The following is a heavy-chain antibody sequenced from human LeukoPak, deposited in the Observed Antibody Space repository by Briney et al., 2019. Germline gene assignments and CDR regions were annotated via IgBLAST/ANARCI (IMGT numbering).Heavy chain of an antibody. J-gene: IGHJ6*02. CDR2: ISSSSSYI. CDR3: ARDPDTMVRSYYYGMDV. CDR1: GFTFSSYS. D-gene: IGHD3-10*01. V-gene: IGHV3-21*01. Sequence: GGSLRLSCAASGFTFSSYSMTWVRQAPGKGLEWVSSISSSSSYIYYADSVKGRFTISRDNAKNSLYLQMNSLRAEDTAVYYCARDPDTMVRSYYYGMDVWGQGTTVTVSS.